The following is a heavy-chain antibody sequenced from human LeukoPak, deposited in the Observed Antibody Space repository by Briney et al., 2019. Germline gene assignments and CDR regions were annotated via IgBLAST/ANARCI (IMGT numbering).Heavy chain of an antibody. V-gene: IGHV3-74*01. CDR2: VNPDGSST. J-gene: IGHJ4*02. CDR1: GFTFSKYW. Sequence: PGGSLRLSCAASGFTFSKYWMHWVRQAPGKGLVWVSRVNPDGSSTSYADSVKGRFTISRDNANNMVYLQMNSLGAEETALYYCARITMFGDNDYWGQGTLVTVSS. CDR3: ARITMFGDNDY. D-gene: IGHD3-10*02.